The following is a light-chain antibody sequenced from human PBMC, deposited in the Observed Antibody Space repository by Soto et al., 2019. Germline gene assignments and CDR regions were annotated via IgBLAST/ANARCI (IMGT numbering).Light chain of an antibody. CDR3: QQYGSPPRT. V-gene: IGKV3-20*01. J-gene: IGKJ1*01. Sequence: EIVLTQSPGTLSLSPGERATLSCRASQSVSSSYLAWYQQKPGQAPRLLIYGASSRATGIPDRFSGSGSGTGFTLPISRLEPEDFAVYYRQQYGSPPRTFGQGAQVEIK. CDR2: GAS. CDR1: QSVSSSY.